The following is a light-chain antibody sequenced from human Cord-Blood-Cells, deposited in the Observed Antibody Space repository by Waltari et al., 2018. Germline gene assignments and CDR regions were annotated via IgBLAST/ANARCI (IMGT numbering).Light chain of an antibody. CDR1: TSDVGGYNY. CDR2: EVS. V-gene: IGLV2-8*01. Sequence: QSALTQPPSASGSPGQSVTISCTGTTSDVGGYNYVSWYQQHPGKAPKLMIYEVSKQPSGVPDRFSGSKYGDTSSLTVSGLQAEDEADYYCSSYAGSNSYVFGTGTKVTVL. J-gene: IGLJ1*01. CDR3: SSYAGSNSYV.